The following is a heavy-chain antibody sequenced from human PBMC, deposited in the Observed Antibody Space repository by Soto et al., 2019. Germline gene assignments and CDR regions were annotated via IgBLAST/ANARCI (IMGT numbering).Heavy chain of an antibody. CDR3: ATTSGHYSSAWQRLDV. CDR1: GYTFTAYL. V-gene: IGHV1-2*02. D-gene: IGHD6-19*01. Sequence: ASVKVSCKASGYTFTAYLVHWVRQAPGQGLEWMAWINPYNGATNYAQRFQDRVTLASDTSISTAYMEINKLTSDDAAVYYCATTSGHYSSAWQRLDVWGRGTTVTV. CDR2: INPYNGAT. J-gene: IGHJ6*02.